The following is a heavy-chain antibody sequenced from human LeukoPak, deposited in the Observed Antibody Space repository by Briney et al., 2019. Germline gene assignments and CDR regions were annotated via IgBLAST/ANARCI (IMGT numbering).Heavy chain of an antibody. CDR1: GGSISSSSYN. CDR3: AKRIAVAGTGDNWFDP. CDR2: IYYSGST. D-gene: IGHD6-19*01. J-gene: IGHJ5*02. Sequence: SETLSLTCTVPGGSISSSSYNWGWIRQPPGKGLEWIGSIYYSGSTYYNPSLKSRVTISVDTSKNQFSLKLSSVTAADTAVYYCAKRIAVAGTGDNWFDPWGQGTLVTVSS. V-gene: IGHV4-39*01.